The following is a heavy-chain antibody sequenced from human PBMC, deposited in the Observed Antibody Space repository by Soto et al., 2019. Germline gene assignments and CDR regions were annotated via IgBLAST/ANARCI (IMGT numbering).Heavy chain of an antibody. CDR2: IYYSGST. Sequence: QVQLQESGPGLVKPSETLSLTCTVSGGSISSYYWSWIRQPPGKGLEWIGYIYYSGSTNYNPSLKRRVTISVDTSKNQFSLKLSSVTAADTAVYYCARDRRRSGHFDYWGQGTLVTVSS. V-gene: IGHV4-59*01. CDR1: GGSISSYY. J-gene: IGHJ4*02. D-gene: IGHD2-15*01. CDR3: ARDRRRSGHFDY.